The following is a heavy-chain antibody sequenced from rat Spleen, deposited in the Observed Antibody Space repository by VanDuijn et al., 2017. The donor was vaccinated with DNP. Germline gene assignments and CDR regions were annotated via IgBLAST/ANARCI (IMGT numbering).Heavy chain of an antibody. Sequence: EVKLVESGGGLVQPGRSLKLSCAASGFNFNDYWMGWVRQAPGKGLEWIGDINKDSITINYTPSLKDKFTISRDNAKNTLYLQMSKLGSEDTAIYYCARGPNYGGYPDYFDYWGQGVMVTVSS. V-gene: IGHV4-2*01. J-gene: IGHJ2*01. D-gene: IGHD1-11*01. CDR3: ARGPNYGGYPDYFDY. CDR2: INKDSITI. CDR1: GFNFNDYW.